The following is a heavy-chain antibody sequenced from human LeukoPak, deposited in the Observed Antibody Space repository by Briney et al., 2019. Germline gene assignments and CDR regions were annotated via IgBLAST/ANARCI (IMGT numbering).Heavy chain of an antibody. D-gene: IGHD3-10*01. CDR1: GGSISSYY. CDR3: ARQALLWFGELFTWFDP. V-gene: IGHV4-59*08. J-gene: IGHJ5*02. CDR2: IYYSGST. Sequence: SETLSLTCTVSGGSISSYYWSWIRQPPGKGLEWIGYIYYSGSTNYNPSLKSRVTILVDTSKNQFSLKLSSVTAADTAVYYCARQALLWFGELFTWFDPWGQGTLVTVSS.